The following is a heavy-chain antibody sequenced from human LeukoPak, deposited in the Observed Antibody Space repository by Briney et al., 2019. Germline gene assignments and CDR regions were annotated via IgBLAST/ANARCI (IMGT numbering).Heavy chain of an antibody. CDR1: GFTFTSYS. Sequence: RSGGSLRLSCAASGFTFTSYSMNWVRQAPGKGLEWVSTISGGGGSTYYADSVKGRFTISRDNSKNTLYLQVNSLRAEDTAVYYCAKGGKWDVTPFDYRGQGTLVTVSS. D-gene: IGHD1-26*01. CDR2: ISGGGGST. CDR3: AKGGKWDVTPFDY. V-gene: IGHV3-23*01. J-gene: IGHJ4*02.